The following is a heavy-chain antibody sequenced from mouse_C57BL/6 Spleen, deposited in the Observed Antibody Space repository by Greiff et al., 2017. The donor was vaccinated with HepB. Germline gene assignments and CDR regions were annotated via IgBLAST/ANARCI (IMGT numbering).Heavy chain of an antibody. CDR2: ISSGGSYP. CDR1: GFTFSSYG. Sequence: EVKVVESGGDLVKPGGSLKLSCAASGFTFSSYGMSWVRQTPDKRLEWVATISSGGSYPYYPDRVKGRFTISRDNAKNTLYLQMSSLKSEDTAMYYCASQVRTGTWGYWGQGTTLTVSS. J-gene: IGHJ2*01. V-gene: IGHV5-6*01. D-gene: IGHD4-1*01. CDR3: ASQVRTGTWGY.